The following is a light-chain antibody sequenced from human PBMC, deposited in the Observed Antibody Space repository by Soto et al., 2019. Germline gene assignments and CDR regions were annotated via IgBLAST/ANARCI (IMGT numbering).Light chain of an antibody. CDR3: MQGTPFPPWT. CDR1: QSLVYSDGNTY. Sequence: DVVMTQSPLSLSVTLGQPASISCRSSQSLVYSDGNTYLHWFRQRPGQPPRRLIHRVSNRDSGVPDRFSGSGSGADFTLKISRVEAEDVGGYYCMQGTPFPPWTLGQGTKVEI. J-gene: IGKJ1*01. V-gene: IGKV2-30*01. CDR2: RVS.